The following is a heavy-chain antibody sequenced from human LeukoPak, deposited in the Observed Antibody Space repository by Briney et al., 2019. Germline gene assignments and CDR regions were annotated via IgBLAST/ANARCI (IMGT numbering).Heavy chain of an antibody. D-gene: IGHD3-10*01. J-gene: IGHJ4*02. V-gene: IGHV4-34*01. Sequence: SETLSLTCAVYGESFSGYYWSWIRQPPGKGLEWIGEINHSGSTNYDPSLKSRVTISVDTSKNQFSLKLSSVTAADTAVYYCARWSYYFDYWGQGTLVTVSS. CDR1: GESFSGYY. CDR3: ARWSYYFDY. CDR2: INHSGST.